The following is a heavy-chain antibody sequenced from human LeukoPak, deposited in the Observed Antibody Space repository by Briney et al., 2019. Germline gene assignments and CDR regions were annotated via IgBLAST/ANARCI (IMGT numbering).Heavy chain of an antibody. D-gene: IGHD6-13*01. CDR2: IIPIFGTA. Sequence: ASVKVSCKASGGTFISYAISWVRQAPGQGLEWMGGIIPIFGTANYAQKFQGRVTITTDESTSTAYMELSSLRSEDTAVYYCASSQQLVRPQRYYYYYYYMDVWGKGTTVTVSS. CDR3: ASSQQLVRPQRYYYYYYYMDV. CDR1: GGTFISYA. V-gene: IGHV1-69*05. J-gene: IGHJ6*03.